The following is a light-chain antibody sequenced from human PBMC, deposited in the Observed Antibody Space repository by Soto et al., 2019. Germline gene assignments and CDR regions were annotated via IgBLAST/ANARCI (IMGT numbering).Light chain of an antibody. V-gene: IGKV1-8*01. CDR2: AAS. Sequence: AIRMTQSPSSLSASPGDRDTITCRASQGISSYLAWYQQKPGKAPKLLIYAASTLQSGVPSRFSGSGSGTDFTLTISCLQSEDFATYYCQQYYSYPLTFGGGTKVDIK. CDR3: QQYYSYPLT. CDR1: QGISSY. J-gene: IGKJ4*01.